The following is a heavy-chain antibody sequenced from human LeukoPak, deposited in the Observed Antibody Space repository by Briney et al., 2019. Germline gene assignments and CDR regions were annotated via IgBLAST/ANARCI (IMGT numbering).Heavy chain of an antibody. CDR3: ARESASTFDY. CDR2: TYYRSKWYT. CDR1: GDSVSSNSVA. D-gene: IGHD2-2*01. J-gene: IGHJ4*02. V-gene: IGHV6-1*01. Sequence: NPSQTLSLTCAMSGDSVSSNSVAWNWIRQSLSRGLEWLGRTYYRSKWYTDYALSVKSRMTINPDTSKNQFSLQLSSVTPEDTAVYYCARESASTFDYWGQGTLVTVSS.